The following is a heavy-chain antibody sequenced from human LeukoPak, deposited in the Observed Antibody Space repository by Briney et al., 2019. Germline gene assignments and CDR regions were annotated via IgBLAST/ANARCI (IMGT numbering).Heavy chain of an antibody. J-gene: IGHJ4*02. V-gene: IGHV4-4*02. Sequence: SETLSLTCGVSGGPITTRDCWSWVRQPPGKGLEWIGEICLDGRIHYTPSLKSRISISIDRSKDQFSLNLISVAAADTDIYFCASQGGLRNDFWGQGTLVTVSS. CDR2: ICLDGRI. CDR3: ASQGGLRNDF. CDR1: GGPITTRDC. D-gene: IGHD1-26*01.